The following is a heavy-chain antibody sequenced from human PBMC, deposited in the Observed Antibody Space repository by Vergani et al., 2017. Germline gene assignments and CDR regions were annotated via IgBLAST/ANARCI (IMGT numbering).Heavy chain of an antibody. V-gene: IGHV4-38-2*01. CDR2: VHRNGNT. Sequence: QVDLQESGPGLVKSSETLSLNCAVSGYSVGSGYYWGWIRQPPGRGLEWIGCVHRNGNTYYTSSLRSRATLSRDTSKNQFSLRLTPVTAADPAVYYCARQNPYGSAHVDFWGRGVLVTVS. J-gene: IGHJ4*02. CDR1: GYSVGSGYY. CDR3: ARQNPYGSAHVDF. D-gene: IGHD3-10*01.